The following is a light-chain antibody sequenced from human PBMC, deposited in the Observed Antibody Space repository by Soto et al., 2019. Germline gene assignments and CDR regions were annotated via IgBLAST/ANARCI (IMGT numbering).Light chain of an antibody. CDR1: SSDVGTYDL. Sequence: QSVLTQPASVSGSPGQSITISCTGTSSDVGTYDLVSWYQQHPGKAPKLMIYEGNKRPSGVSNRFSGSKSGNTVSLTISGLQAEDEADYYCCSYAGSSSATWVFGGGTQLTVL. J-gene: IGLJ3*02. CDR3: CSYAGSSSATWV. CDR2: EGN. V-gene: IGLV2-23*01.